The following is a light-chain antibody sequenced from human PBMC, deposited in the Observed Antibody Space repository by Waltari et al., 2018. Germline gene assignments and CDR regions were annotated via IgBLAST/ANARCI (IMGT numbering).Light chain of an antibody. J-gene: IGKJ1*01. CDR2: WES. CDR3: QQYYSRRR. V-gene: IGKV4-1*01. Sequence: DIVMTQSPEFLAVSLGERATINCKSSQSVLYNSNDKNYLAWYQQKPGQPPKLLIYWESTRQSGVPDRFSGSGSGTDFTPTINSLQAEDVAFYYGQQYYSRRRFGRGTRVEIK. CDR1: QSVLYNSNDKNY.